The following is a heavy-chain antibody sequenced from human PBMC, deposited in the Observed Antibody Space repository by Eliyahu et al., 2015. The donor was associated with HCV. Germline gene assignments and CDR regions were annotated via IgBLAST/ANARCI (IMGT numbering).Heavy chain of an antibody. CDR2: ISSSGST. D-gene: IGHD6-19*01. J-gene: IGHJ4*02. Sequence: QVQLQESGPGLVKPSQTLSLTCTVSGGSISSGSYYWSWIRQPAGKGLECIGRISSSGSTNSNPSLKSRVTISVDTSKNQFSLKMTSLTAADTAVYYCARGSQYYSGWPIDYWGQGSLVTVSS. CDR3: ARGSQYYSGWPIDY. CDR1: GGSISSGSYY. V-gene: IGHV4-61*02.